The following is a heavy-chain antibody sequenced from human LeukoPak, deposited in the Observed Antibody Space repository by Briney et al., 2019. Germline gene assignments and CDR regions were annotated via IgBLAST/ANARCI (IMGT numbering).Heavy chain of an antibody. CDR1: GGSISSCY. Sequence: SETLSLTCTVSGGSISSCYWSWIRQPAGKGLEWIGRIYSTGNTNYNPSLKSRVTISVDTSKNQFSLKLSSVTAADTAVYYCARGRYDSSWSRFDYWGQGTLVTVSS. D-gene: IGHD6-13*01. V-gene: IGHV4-4*07. CDR2: IYSTGNT. J-gene: IGHJ4*02. CDR3: ARGRYDSSWSRFDY.